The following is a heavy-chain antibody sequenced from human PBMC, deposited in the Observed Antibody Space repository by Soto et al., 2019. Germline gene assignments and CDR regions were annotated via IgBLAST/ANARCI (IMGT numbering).Heavy chain of an antibody. Sequence: GASVKVSCKASGGTFSSYAISWVRQAPGQGLEWMGGIIPIFGTANYAQKFQGRVTITADKSTSTAYMELSSLRSEDTAVYYCARTPPXRWSPARSRRYYYGMDVWGQGTTVTVSS. V-gene: IGHV1-69*06. CDR3: ARTPPXRWSPARSRRYYYGMDV. J-gene: IGHJ6*02. CDR1: GGTFSSYA. D-gene: IGHD4-17*01. CDR2: IIPIFGTA.